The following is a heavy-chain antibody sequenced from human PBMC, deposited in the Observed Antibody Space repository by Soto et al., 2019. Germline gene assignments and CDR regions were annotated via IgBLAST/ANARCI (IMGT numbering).Heavy chain of an antibody. J-gene: IGHJ5*02. V-gene: IGHV1-3*01. Sequence: ASVKVSCKASGYTFTSYAVHWVRQAPGQRLEWMGWINAGNGNTKYSQKFQGRVTITRDTSASTAYMELSSLRSEDTAVYYCARSRSSGPPNWFDPWGQGTLVTVSS. D-gene: IGHD6-19*01. CDR1: GYTFTSYA. CDR3: ARSRSSGPPNWFDP. CDR2: INAGNGNT.